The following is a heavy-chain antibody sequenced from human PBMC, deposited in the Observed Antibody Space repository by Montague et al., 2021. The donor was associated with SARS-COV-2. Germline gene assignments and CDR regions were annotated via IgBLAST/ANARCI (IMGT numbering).Heavy chain of an antibody. CDR1: GGSFSGYY. V-gene: IGHV4-34*01. J-gene: IGHJ4*02. Sequence: ETLSLTCAVYGGSFSGYYWTWIRQSPGKGLEWIAEINHSGTTNYNFNPSLRSRVTISVDTSKSQFSLKLSSVTAADTGVYYCARWDPQTLTLIGLRGKSASDYWGRGTLVTVSS. CDR2: INHSGTT. CDR3: ARWDPQTLTLIGLRGKSASDY. D-gene: IGHD4-23*01.